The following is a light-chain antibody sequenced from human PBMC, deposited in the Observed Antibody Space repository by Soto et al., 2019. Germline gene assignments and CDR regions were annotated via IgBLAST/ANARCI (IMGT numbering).Light chain of an antibody. CDR1: QTILDSPNTKSY. CDR3: QQFFSSPFT. Sequence: IGMTQSQDSLAVSLGEMATINCRSSQTILDSPNTKSYLAWYQQKSGQPPKLLIYWTSTRESGVPDRFSGSGCGTDFNLTISNWRGEGAAVYYCQQFFSSPFTFGPGTNVDVK. CDR2: WTS. J-gene: IGKJ3*01. V-gene: IGKV4-1*01.